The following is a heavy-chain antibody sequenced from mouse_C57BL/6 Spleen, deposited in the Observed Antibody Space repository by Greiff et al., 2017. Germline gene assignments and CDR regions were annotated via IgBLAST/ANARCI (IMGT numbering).Heavy chain of an antibody. J-gene: IGHJ1*03. V-gene: IGHV5-17*01. CDR1: GFTFSDYG. CDR2: ISSGSSTI. CDR3: ARDYGSSLSYWYFDV. Sequence: EVMLVESGGGLVKPGGSLKLSCAASGFTFSDYGMHWVRQAPEKGLEWVAYISSGSSTIYYADTVKGRFTISRDNAKNTLFLQMTSLRSEDTAMYYCARDYGSSLSYWYFDVWGTGTTVTVSS. D-gene: IGHD1-1*01.